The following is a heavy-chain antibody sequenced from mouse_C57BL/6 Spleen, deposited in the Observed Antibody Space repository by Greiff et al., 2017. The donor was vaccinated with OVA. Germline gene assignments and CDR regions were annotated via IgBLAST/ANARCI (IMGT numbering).Heavy chain of an antibody. CDR2: ISDGGSYT. V-gene: IGHV5-4*01. J-gene: IGHJ3*01. Sequence: EVKLMESGGGLVKPGGSLKLSCAASGFTFSSYAMSWVRQTPEKRLEWVATISDGGSYTYYPDNVKGRFTIYRDNAKNNLYLQMSHLKSEDTAMYYCARDRDYGSSLFAYWGQGTLVTVSA. D-gene: IGHD1-1*01. CDR3: ARDRDYGSSLFAY. CDR1: GFTFSSYA.